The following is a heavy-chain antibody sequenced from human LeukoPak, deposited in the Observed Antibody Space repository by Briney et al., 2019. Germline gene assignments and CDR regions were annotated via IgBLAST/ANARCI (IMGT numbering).Heavy chain of an antibody. CDR2: IYYSGGT. CDR1: GGSISSRNYC. Sequence: SETLSLTCTVSGGSISSRNYCWGWIRQPPGKGLEWIGNIYYSGGTYYNPSLKSRVTISVDTSKNQISLKLNSVTAADTAVYYCARAFSGSGSYYSEMLYYYYYMDVWGKGTTVTISS. J-gene: IGHJ6*03. V-gene: IGHV4-39*07. CDR3: ARAFSGSGSYYSEMLYYYYYMDV. D-gene: IGHD3-10*01.